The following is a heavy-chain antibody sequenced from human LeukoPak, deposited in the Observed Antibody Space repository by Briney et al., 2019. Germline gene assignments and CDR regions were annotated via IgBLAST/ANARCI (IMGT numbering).Heavy chain of an antibody. D-gene: IGHD3-3*01. J-gene: IGHJ6*04. V-gene: IGHV6-1*01. CDR1: GDIVSSNSAA. Sequence: SQTLSLTCAISGDIVSSNSAAWNWIRQSPSRGLEWLGRTYYRSKWYNDYAVSVKSRITINPDTSKNQFSLQLNSVTPEDTAVYYCARVARTIFGVGMDVWGNGTTVTVSS. CDR3: ARVARTIFGVGMDV. CDR2: TYYRSKWYN.